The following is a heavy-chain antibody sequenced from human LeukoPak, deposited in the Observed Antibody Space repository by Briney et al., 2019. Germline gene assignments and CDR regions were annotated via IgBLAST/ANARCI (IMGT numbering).Heavy chain of an antibody. V-gene: IGHV1-69*04. J-gene: IGHJ4*02. CDR2: IIPILGIA. Sequence: SVKVSSKASGGTFSSYAISWVRQAPGQGLEWMGRIIPILGIANYAQKFQGRVTITADKSTSTAYMELSSLRSEDTAVYYCARSSGWYVGGFDYWGQGTLVTVSS. CDR3: ARSSGWYVGGFDY. D-gene: IGHD6-19*01. CDR1: GGTFSSYA.